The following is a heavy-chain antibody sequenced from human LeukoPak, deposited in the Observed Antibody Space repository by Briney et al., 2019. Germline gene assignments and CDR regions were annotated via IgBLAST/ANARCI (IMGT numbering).Heavy chain of an antibody. CDR3: AREKIGTGTVLGKDYYYMDV. V-gene: IGHV4-39*07. CDR2: IYYSGST. J-gene: IGHJ6*03. Sequence: SETLSLTCTVSGVSISSNTYYWGWIRQPPGKGLEWIGTIYYSGSTYYNPSLKSRVTISVDTSKNQFSLKLSSVTAADTAMYYCAREKIGTGTVLGKDYYYMDVWGKGTTVTVSS. CDR1: GVSISSNTYY. D-gene: IGHD3-16*01.